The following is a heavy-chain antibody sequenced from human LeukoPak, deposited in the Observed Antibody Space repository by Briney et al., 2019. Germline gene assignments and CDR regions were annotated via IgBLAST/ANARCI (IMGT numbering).Heavy chain of an antibody. J-gene: IGHJ4*02. CDR3: ARARDSSGYYDIDY. D-gene: IGHD3-22*01. CDR1: GYTFTGYY. V-gene: IGHV1-2*04. Sequence: GASVKVSCKASGYTFTGYYMHWVRQAPGQGLEWMGWINPNSGGTNYAQKFQGWVTMTRDTSISTAYMELSRLRSDDTAVYYCARARDSSGYYDIDYWGQGTLVTVSS. CDR2: INPNSGGT.